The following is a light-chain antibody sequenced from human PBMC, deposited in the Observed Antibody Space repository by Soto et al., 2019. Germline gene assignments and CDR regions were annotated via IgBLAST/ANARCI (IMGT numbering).Light chain of an antibody. V-gene: IGKV3-20*01. CDR3: QQSYSTPRT. J-gene: IGKJ1*01. Sequence: EIVLTQSPGTLSFSPGERATLSCRASQSVSNSYLAWYQQKPGQAPRLLIYGASTRATGIPARFSGSGSGTDFTLTISSLQPEDFATYYCQQSYSTPRTFGQGTKVDIK. CDR2: GAS. CDR1: QSVSNSY.